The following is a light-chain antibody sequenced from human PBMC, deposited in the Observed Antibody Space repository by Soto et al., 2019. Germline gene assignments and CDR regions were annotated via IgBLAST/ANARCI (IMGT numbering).Light chain of an antibody. V-gene: IGKV3-20*01. CDR3: QQYGSSPLT. Sequence: ELVLTQSPGTLSLSPGERATLSCRASESVSTDYLAWYQQSPGQAPRLLIYGASSRATGIPDRFSGSGSGTDFTLTISRLEPEDFAVYYCQQYGSSPLTFGGGTKVDIK. J-gene: IGKJ4*01. CDR1: ESVSTDY. CDR2: GAS.